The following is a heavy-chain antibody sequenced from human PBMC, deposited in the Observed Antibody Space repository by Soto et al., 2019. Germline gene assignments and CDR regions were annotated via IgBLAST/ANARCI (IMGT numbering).Heavy chain of an antibody. D-gene: IGHD3-16*01. CDR2: IWYDGSNK. V-gene: IGHV3-33*01. Sequence: GGSLRLSCAASGLTFSSYGMHWVRQAPGKGLEWVAVIWYDGSNKYYADSVKGRFTVSRDNSKNTLYLQMNSLRAEDTAVYYCARDTTVKFYDYIWGDEFDIWGQGTMVTVSS. CDR3: ARDTTVKFYDYIWGDEFDI. CDR1: GLTFSSYG. J-gene: IGHJ3*02.